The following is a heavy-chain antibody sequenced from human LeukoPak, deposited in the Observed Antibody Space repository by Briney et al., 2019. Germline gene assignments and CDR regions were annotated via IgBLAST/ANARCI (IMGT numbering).Heavy chain of an antibody. J-gene: IGHJ4*02. V-gene: IGHV3-11*01. CDR2: ISSSGSTI. CDR3: ARHYSTADYFDY. D-gene: IGHD6-13*01. Sequence: KTGGSLRLSCAASGFTFSDYYMSWIRQAPGKGLEWVSYISSSGSTIYYADSVKGRFTISRDNAKNSLYLQMNSLRAEDTAVYYCARHYSTADYFDYWGQGTLVTVSS. CDR1: GFTFSDYY.